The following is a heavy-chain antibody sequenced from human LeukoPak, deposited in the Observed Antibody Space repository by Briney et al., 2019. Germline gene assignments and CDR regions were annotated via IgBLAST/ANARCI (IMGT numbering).Heavy chain of an antibody. CDR1: GYTFTGYY. CDR2: INANSGGT. CDR3: ARSSRYDIWTGYPY. V-gene: IGHV1-2*02. D-gene: IGHD3-9*01. Sequence: ASVKVSCKASGYTFTGYYMHWVRQAPGQGLEWMGWINANSGGTNYAQKFQGRVTMTRDTSISTAYMELSRLRSDDTAVHYCARSSRYDIWTGYPYWGQGTLVTVSP. J-gene: IGHJ4*02.